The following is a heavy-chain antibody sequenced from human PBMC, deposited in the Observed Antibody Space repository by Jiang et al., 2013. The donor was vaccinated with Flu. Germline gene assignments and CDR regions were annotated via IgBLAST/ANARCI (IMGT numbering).Heavy chain of an antibody. V-gene: IGHV3-21*01. J-gene: IGHJ4*02. CDR1: GFTFSSYS. CDR3: ARDVEGFGESPFDY. D-gene: IGHD3-10*01. CDR2: ISSSSSYI. Sequence: VQLLESGGGLVKPGGSLRLSCAASGFTFSSYSMNWVRQAPGKGLEWVSSISSSSSYIYYADSVKGRFTISRDNAKNSLYLQMNSLRAEDTAVYYCARDVEGFGESPFDYWGQGTLVTVSS.